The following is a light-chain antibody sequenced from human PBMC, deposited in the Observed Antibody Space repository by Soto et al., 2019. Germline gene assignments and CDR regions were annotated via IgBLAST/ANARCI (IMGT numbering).Light chain of an antibody. J-gene: IGKJ4*02. CDR2: AAS. CDR3: QHLHSYPLT. V-gene: IGKV1-9*01. CDR1: PGTSSY. Sequence: DIQLTQSPSFLSASVGDRVTITCRASPGTSSYLAWYQQKPGKAPKLLIFAASTLHSGVPSRFSGSGSGTEFTLTISSLQPEDFATYYCQHLHSYPLTFGGGTKVEMK.